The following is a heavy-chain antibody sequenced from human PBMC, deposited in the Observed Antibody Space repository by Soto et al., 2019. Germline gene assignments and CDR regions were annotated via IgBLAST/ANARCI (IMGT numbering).Heavy chain of an antibody. CDR2: ISYSGST. CDR3: ARVRYYYASGTFDY. J-gene: IGHJ4*02. V-gene: IGHV4-59*02. D-gene: IGHD3-10*01. CDR1: GGSVSGYY. Sequence: SETLSLTCTVSGGSVSGYYWSWIRQPPGKGLEWIGYISYSGSTNYNPSLKSRVTISVDTSKNQFSLKLSPVTAADTAVYYCARVRYYYASGTFDYWGQGTLVTVSS.